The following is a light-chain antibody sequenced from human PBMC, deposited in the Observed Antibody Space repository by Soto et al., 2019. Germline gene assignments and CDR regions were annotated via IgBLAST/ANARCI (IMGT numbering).Light chain of an antibody. CDR1: QSVLYSSNNKNY. Sequence: DIVMTQSPDSLAVSLGERATINCKSSQSVLYSSNNKNYLAWYQQKPGQPPKLVIYWACTRESGVPDRFSGSGSEKDFLLTIRSPQSDYVADYYCQQYYSTPMYTFGQGTKLEIK. CDR2: WAC. J-gene: IGKJ2*01. CDR3: QQYYSTPMYT. V-gene: IGKV4-1*01.